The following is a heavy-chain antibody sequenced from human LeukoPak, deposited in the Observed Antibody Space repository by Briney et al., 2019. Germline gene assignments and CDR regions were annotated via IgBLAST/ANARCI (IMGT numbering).Heavy chain of an antibody. CDR3: TSPRRDGYNYVY. CDR1: GFTFSGSA. D-gene: IGHD5-24*01. V-gene: IGHV3-73*01. Sequence: GGSLRLSCAASGFTFSGSAMHWVRQASGKGLECVGRIRSKANSYATAYAASVKGRFTISRDDSENTAYLQMNSLKTEDTAVYYCTSPRRDGYNYVYWGQGTLVTVSS. J-gene: IGHJ4*02. CDR2: IRSKANSYAT.